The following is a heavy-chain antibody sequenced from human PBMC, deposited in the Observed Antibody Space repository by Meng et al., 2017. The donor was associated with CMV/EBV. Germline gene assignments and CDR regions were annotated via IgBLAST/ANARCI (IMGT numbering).Heavy chain of an antibody. J-gene: IGHJ6*02. D-gene: IGHD6-19*01. CDR1: GFTFSSYA. CDR3: ARQRSSGWLYYYYGMDV. V-gene: IGHV3-30*04. Sequence: GGSLRLSCAASGFTFSSYAMHWVRQAPGKGLEWVAVISYDGSNKYYADSVKGRFTISRDNSKNTLYLQMNSLRAEDTAVYYCARQRSSGWLYYYYGMDVWGQGTTVTVSS. CDR2: ISYDGSNK.